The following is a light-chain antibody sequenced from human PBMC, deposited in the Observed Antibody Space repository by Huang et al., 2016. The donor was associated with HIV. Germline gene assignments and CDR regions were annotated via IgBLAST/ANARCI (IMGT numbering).Light chain of an antibody. V-gene: IGKV3-15*01. CDR3: HQYDQCPRT. CDR2: GAS. Sequence: VMTQSPATLPVSPGERATLSCRARQSVNNNLAWYQKKPGQAPRLVIYGASTRATDVPARFSGSGSGTNFTLIIDSLQSEDFAVYFCHQYDQCPRTFGQGTKVEVK. J-gene: IGKJ1*01. CDR1: QSVNNN.